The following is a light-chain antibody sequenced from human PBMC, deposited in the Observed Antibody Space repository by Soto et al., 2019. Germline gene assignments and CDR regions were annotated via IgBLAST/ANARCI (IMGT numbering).Light chain of an antibody. CDR3: QQYNSHSWT. V-gene: IGKV3D-15*01. CDR2: GAS. Sequence: EIVMTQSPATLSVSPGESATLSFRASQTVSITYLTWYQQKPGQAPRLLIFGASKRATGIPDRFSGSGSGRDFTLTISSLQPDDFATYYCQQYNSHSWTFGQGTKVDIK. J-gene: IGKJ1*01. CDR1: QTVSITY.